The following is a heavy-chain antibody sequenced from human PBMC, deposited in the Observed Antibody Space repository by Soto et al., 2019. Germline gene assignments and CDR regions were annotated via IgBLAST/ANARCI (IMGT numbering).Heavy chain of an antibody. Sequence: GGSLRLSCAASGFTVSSNYMSWVRQAPGKGLEWVSVIYSGGSTYYADSVKGRFIISRDNSKNTLYLQMNSLRAEDTAVYYCGRVIVGTSGTMIEGRGYHYGMDVWGQGTTVTVSS. V-gene: IGHV3-66*01. CDR3: GRVIVGTSGTMIEGRGYHYGMDV. CDR2: IYSGGST. CDR1: GFTVSSNY. D-gene: IGHD1-1*01. J-gene: IGHJ6*02.